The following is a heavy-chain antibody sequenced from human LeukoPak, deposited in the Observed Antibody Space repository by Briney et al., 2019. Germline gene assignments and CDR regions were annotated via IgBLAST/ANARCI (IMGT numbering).Heavy chain of an antibody. V-gene: IGHV3-30-3*01. CDR2: ISYDGSNK. Sequence: PGGSLRLSCAASGFTFSSYAMHWVRQAPGKGLEWVAVISYDGSNKYYADSVKGRFTISRDNSKNTLYLQMNSLRAEDTAVYYCAKDAGGFSYYYYMDVWGKGTTVTVSS. CDR1: GFTFSSYA. D-gene: IGHD3-10*01. CDR3: AKDAGGFSYYYYMDV. J-gene: IGHJ6*03.